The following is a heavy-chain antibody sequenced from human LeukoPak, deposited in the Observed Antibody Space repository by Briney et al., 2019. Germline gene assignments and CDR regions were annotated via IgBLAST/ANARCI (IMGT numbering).Heavy chain of an antibody. V-gene: IGHV1-2*02. CDR2: INPNSGGT. Sequence: GASVKVSCKASGYTFTGYYMHWVRQAPGQGLEWMGWINPNSGGTNYAQKFQGRVTMTRDTSISTAYMELSRLRSDDTAVYYCARAAYGYNYWFDPWGQGTLVTVSS. D-gene: IGHD5-24*01. CDR3: ARAAYGYNYWFDP. J-gene: IGHJ5*02. CDR1: GYTFTGYY.